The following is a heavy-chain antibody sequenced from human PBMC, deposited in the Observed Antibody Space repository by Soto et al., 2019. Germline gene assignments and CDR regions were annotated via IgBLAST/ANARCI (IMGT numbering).Heavy chain of an antibody. D-gene: IGHD6-13*01. CDR3: ARVFHRSSNDY. V-gene: IGHV3-33*01. Sequence: PGGSLRLSCAASGFTFSSYGMHWVRQAPGKGLEWVAVIWYDGSNKYYADSVKGRFTISRDNSKNTLYLQMNSLRAEDTAVYYCARVFHRSSNDYWGQGTLVTVPQ. J-gene: IGHJ4*02. CDR2: IWYDGSNK. CDR1: GFTFSSYG.